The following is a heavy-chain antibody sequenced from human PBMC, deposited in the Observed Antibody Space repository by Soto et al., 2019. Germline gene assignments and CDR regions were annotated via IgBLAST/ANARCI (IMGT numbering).Heavy chain of an antibody. V-gene: IGHV4-4*07. CDR3: ARDRAADGSNKWFDP. Sequence: PSETLSLTCTVSGGSISSYYWSWIRQPAGKGLEWIGRIYTSGSTNYNPSLKSRVTMSVDTSKNQFSLKLSSVTAADTAVYYCARDRAADGSNKWFDPWGQGTLVTVSS. CDR2: IYTSGST. D-gene: IGHD6-13*01. J-gene: IGHJ5*02. CDR1: GGSISSYY.